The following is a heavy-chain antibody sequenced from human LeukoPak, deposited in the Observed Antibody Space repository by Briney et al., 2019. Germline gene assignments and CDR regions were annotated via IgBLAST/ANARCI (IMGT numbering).Heavy chain of an antibody. CDR3: ARGSGYYYNWLDS. V-gene: IGHV3-33*01. D-gene: IGHD3-22*01. Sequence: GGSLRLSCAASGFTFSNCGMHWVRQAPGKGLEWVAVIGYDGTKKYYADSVKGRFTISRDDSKNTLYLQMNSLRAEDTAVYYCARGSGYYYNWLDSWGQGTLVTVSS. CDR1: GFTFSNCG. J-gene: IGHJ5*01. CDR2: IGYDGTKK.